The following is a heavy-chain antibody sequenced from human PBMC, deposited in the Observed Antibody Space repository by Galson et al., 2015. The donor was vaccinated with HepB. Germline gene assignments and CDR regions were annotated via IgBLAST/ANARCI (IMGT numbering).Heavy chain of an antibody. J-gene: IGHJ6*02. CDR3: ARDSVGATTRLGGRDYYYGMDV. CDR1: GGTFSSYA. CDR2: IIPIFGTA. Sequence: SVKVSCKASGGTFSSYAISWVRQAPGQGLEWMGGIIPIFGTANYAQKFQGRVTITADESTSTAYMELSSLRSEDTAVYYCARDSVGATTRLGGRDYYYGMDVWGQGTTVTVSS. D-gene: IGHD1-26*01. V-gene: IGHV1-69*13.